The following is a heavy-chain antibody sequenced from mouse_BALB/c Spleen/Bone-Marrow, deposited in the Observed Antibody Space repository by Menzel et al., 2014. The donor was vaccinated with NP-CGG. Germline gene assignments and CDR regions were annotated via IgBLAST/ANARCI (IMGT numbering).Heavy chain of an antibody. J-gene: IGHJ1*01. Sequence: EVKLMESGGGLVQPGGSLRLSCATSGFTLTDYYMSWVRQPPGKALEWLGFIRNKANGYTTDYSASVKGRFTISRDNSQSILYLRMNTLRAEDSATYYCARDMCDGLRWYFDVWGAGTTVTVSS. V-gene: IGHV7-3*02. D-gene: IGHD2-3*01. CDR3: ARDMCDGLRWYFDV. CDR1: GFTLTDYY. CDR2: IRNKANGYTT.